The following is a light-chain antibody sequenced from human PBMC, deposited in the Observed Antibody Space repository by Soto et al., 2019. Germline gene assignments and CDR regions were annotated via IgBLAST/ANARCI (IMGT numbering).Light chain of an antibody. Sequence: QSVLTQPASVSGSPGQSITISCTGTSSDVGSYNLVSWYQHHPGKTPKLMIYEGSRRPSGVSNRFSASKSGNTASLTISGLQAEGEAEYYCCSYETSSTYVFGSGTKV. V-gene: IGLV2-23*01. CDR2: EGS. CDR1: SSDVGSYNL. CDR3: CSYETSSTYV. J-gene: IGLJ1*01.